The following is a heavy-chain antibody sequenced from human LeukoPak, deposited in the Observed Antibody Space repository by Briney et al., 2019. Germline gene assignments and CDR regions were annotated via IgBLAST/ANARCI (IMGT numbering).Heavy chain of an antibody. CDR1: GYTFTGYY. D-gene: IGHD2-2*01. V-gene: IGHV1-2*06. CDR2: INLNSGGT. Sequence: ASVNVSCKASGYTFTGYYMHWVRQAPGQGLEWMGRINLNSGGTNYAQKFQGRVTMTRDTSISTAYMELSRLRSDDTTVYYCARDYCSSTSCLFDYWGQGTLVTVSS. CDR3: ARDYCSSTSCLFDY. J-gene: IGHJ4*02.